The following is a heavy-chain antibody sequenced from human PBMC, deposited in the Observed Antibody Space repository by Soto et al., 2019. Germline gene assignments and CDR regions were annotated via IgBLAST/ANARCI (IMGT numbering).Heavy chain of an antibody. V-gene: IGHV3-9*01. J-gene: IGHJ4*02. CDR2: ISWNSGSI. CDR1: GFTFDDYA. D-gene: IGHD3-16*02. Sequence: EVQLVESGGGLVQPGRSLRLSCAASGFTFDDYAMHWVRQAPGKGLEWVSGISWNSGSIGYADSVKGRFTISRDNAKNSLYLQMNSLGAEDTALYYCAKTGGNDYVWGSYRPYFDYWGQGTLVTVSS. CDR3: AKTGGNDYVWGSYRPYFDY.